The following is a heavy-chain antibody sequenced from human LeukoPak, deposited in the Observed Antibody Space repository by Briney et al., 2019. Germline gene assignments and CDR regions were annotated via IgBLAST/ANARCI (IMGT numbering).Heavy chain of an antibody. CDR1: GFTFSHYS. V-gene: IGHV3-48*01. Sequence: GGSLRLSCAASGFTFSHYSMNWVRQAPGKGLEWISYIGISSGNTKYADSVKGRFTISGDKAKNSVYLQMNSLRVEDTAVYYCERDTKYAFDNWGQGTLVTVSS. CDR2: IGISSGNT. D-gene: IGHD2-2*01. J-gene: IGHJ4*02. CDR3: ERDTKYAFDN.